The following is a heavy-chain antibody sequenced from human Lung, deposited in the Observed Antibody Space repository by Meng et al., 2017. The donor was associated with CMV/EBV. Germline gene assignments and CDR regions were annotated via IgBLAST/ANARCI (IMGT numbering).Heavy chain of an antibody. V-gene: IGHV4-4*02. CDR3: ARVGQWLPIDY. D-gene: IGHD6-19*01. J-gene: IGHJ4*02. CDR2: IYHSGST. CDR1: GGSISSSNW. Sequence: QLPASGPRLVKTSGTPSLTCAVSGGSISSSNWWSWVRKPLGKGLEWIGEIYHSGSTNYNPSLKSRVTISVDKSKNQFSLNLSSVTAADTAVYYCARVGQWLPIDYWGQGTLVTVSS.